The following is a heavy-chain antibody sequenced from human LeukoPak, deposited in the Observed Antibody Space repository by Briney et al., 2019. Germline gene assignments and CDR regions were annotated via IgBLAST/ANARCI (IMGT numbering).Heavy chain of an antibody. Sequence: GGSLRLSCAASGFTFSDYYMDWVRQAPGKGLEWVAFIRYDGSNKYYADSVKGRFTISRDNSKNTLYLQMNSLTTEDTAVYYCARVEHYDSSGYLXXDYXXXGTXVTVS. CDR1: GFTFSDYY. J-gene: IGHJ4*02. CDR3: ARVEHYDSSGYLXXDY. CDR2: IRYDGSNK. D-gene: IGHD3-22*01. V-gene: IGHV3-30*02.